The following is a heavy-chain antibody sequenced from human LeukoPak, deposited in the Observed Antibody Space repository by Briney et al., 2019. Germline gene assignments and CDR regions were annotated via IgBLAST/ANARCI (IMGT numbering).Heavy chain of an antibody. CDR2: ISGSGGST. V-gene: IGHV3-23*01. J-gene: IGHJ4*02. CDR1: GFTFSSYA. Sequence: GGSLRLSCAASGFTFSSYAMSWVPQAPGKGLEWVLAISGSGGSTYYADSVKGRFTISRDNSKNTLYLQMNSLRAEDTAVYYCAKDPVVVVAVVLDYWGQGTLVTVSS. CDR3: AKDPVVVVAVVLDY. D-gene: IGHD2-15*01.